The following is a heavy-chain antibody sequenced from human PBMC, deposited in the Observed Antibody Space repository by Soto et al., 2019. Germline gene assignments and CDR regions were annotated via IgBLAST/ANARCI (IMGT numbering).Heavy chain of an antibody. CDR2: MNPNSGNT. V-gene: IGHV1-8*01. CDR3: ASIYLXLAARWTYYYYMDV. D-gene: IGHD2-15*01. Sequence: AYVKVSCKASGYTFSSYDINWVRQATGQGLEWRGWMNPNSGNTGYAQKFQCRVTMTRNTSISTAYMELSSLRSEDTAVDYGASIYLXLAARWTYYYYMDVWGKGNTVT. J-gene: IGHJ6*03. CDR1: GYTFSSYD.